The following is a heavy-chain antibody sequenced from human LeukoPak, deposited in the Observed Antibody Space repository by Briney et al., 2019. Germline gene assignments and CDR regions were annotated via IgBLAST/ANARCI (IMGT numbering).Heavy chain of an antibody. CDR2: IYTSGGT. D-gene: IGHD6-19*01. V-gene: IGHV4-4*07. CDR1: GGSISSFY. J-gene: IGHJ4*02. CDR3: ARDWGSYSSGWRAFDY. Sequence: PSETLSLTCTVSGGSISSFYWTWIRQPAGKGLEWIGRIYTSGGTNYNPSLKSRVTMSVDTSKNQFSLKLSSVTAADTAVYYCARDWGSYSSGWRAFDYWGQGTLVTVSS.